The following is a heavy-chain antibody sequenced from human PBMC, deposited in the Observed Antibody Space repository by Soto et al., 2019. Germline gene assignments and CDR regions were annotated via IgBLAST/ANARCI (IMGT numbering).Heavy chain of an antibody. D-gene: IGHD2-2*01. V-gene: IGHV1-46*03. CDR1: GYTFTSYG. CDR3: ARAYCSSTSCYEGGDAFDI. Sequence: ASVKVSCKASGYTFTSYGISWVRQAPGQGLEWMGIISPYDGSTSYAQKFQGRVTMTRDTSTSTVYMELSSLRSEDTAVYYCARAYCSSTSCYEGGDAFDIWGQGTMVTVSS. J-gene: IGHJ3*02. CDR2: ISPYDGST.